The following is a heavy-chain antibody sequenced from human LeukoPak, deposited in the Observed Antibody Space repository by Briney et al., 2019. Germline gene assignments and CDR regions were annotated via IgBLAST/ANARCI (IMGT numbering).Heavy chain of an antibody. CDR2: ITGSGIDL. V-gene: IGHV3-23*01. D-gene: IGHD3-22*01. J-gene: IGHJ4*02. Sequence: GRSLRLSCAASVFIFNLYCMRWVRLAPGRGLEWVSGITGSGIDLEYAEYATGRFTISRDNSKNTRYLQMNSLRAEDTAVYYCAKDHYYDSSGYYSYFDYWGQRTLVTVSS. CDR3: AKDHYYDSSGYYSYFDY. CDR1: VFIFNLYC.